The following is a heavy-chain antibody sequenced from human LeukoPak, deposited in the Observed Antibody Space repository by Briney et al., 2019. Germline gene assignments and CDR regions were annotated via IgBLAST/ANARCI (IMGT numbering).Heavy chain of an antibody. V-gene: IGHV1-8*03. Sequence: ASVKVSCKASGYTFTSHDINWVRQAPGQGLEWMGWMNPNSGNTGYAQKFQGRVTITRNTSISTAYMELSSLRSEDTAVYYCARADYDFWSGYYYNWFDPWGQGTLVTVSS. J-gene: IGHJ5*02. D-gene: IGHD3-3*01. CDR2: MNPNSGNT. CDR3: ARADYDFWSGYYYNWFDP. CDR1: GYTFTSHD.